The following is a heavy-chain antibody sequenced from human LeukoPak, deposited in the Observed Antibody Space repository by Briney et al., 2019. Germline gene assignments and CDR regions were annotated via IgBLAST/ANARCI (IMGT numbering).Heavy chain of an antibody. Sequence: GGTLRLSCAASGFTFNTFAMTWVRQAPGKGLEWVSSISGSGGSTYYADSVKGRFTISRDNSKNTLYLQMNSLRAEDTAVYYCAKRRGLELLYYYYMDVWGKGTTVTVSS. D-gene: IGHD1-7*01. J-gene: IGHJ6*03. V-gene: IGHV3-23*01. CDR3: AKRRGLELLYYYYMDV. CDR1: GFTFNTFA. CDR2: ISGSGGST.